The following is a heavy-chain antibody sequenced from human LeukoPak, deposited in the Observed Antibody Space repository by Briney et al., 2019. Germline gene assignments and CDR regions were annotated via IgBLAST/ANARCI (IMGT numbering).Heavy chain of an antibody. CDR2: ISAYNGNT. J-gene: IGHJ6*02. CDR1: GYTFTSYG. D-gene: IGHD1-1*01. Sequence: ASVTASCKASGYTFTSYGISWVRQAPGQGLEWMGWISAYNGNTNYAQKLQGRVTMTTDTSTSTAYMELRSLRSDDTAVYYCARTYTTGTVMDVWGQGTTVTVSS. CDR3: ARTYTTGTVMDV. V-gene: IGHV1-18*01.